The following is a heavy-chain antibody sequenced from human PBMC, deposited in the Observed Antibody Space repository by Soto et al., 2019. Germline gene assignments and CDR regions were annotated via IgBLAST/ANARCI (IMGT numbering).Heavy chain of an antibody. J-gene: IGHJ6*02. CDR3: ARDVRGDTAMVV. CDR2: INQGKSNI. D-gene: IGHD5-18*01. CDR1: KVTYLGYC. Sequence: GGSVRLSGVSSKVTYLGYCMNRDRQAPGKGLEWVANINQGKSNIYYVDSVKGRFTISRDNAKNSLYLQMNSLRAEDTAVYYCARDVRGDTAMVVWGQGTPVTVSS. V-gene: IGHV3-7*01.